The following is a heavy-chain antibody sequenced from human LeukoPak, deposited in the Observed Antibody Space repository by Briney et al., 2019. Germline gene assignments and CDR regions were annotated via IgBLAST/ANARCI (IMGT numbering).Heavy chain of an antibody. D-gene: IGHD3-3*01. Sequence: ASVKVSCKASGYTFTSYDINWVRQATGQGLEWMGWTNPNSGNTGYAQKFQGRVTMTRNTSISTAYMELSSLRSEDTAVYYCARAYDVVPIFGVWGQGTTVTVSS. CDR2: TNPNSGNT. J-gene: IGHJ6*02. CDR3: ARAYDVVPIFGV. V-gene: IGHV1-8*01. CDR1: GYTFTSYD.